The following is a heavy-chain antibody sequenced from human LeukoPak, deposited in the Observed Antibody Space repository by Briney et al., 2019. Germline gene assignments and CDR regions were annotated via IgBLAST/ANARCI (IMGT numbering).Heavy chain of an antibody. CDR1: GFTFSSYA. D-gene: IGHD2-2*01. Sequence: GGSLRLSCAASGFTFSSYAMTWIRQPPGKGPEWISYISSSGGTTTYVDSVKGRFTISRDNAKNSLYLQMNSLRAEDTAVYYCARVCSSGLGPDYWGQGTLVTVSS. CDR2: ISSSGGTT. J-gene: IGHJ4*02. V-gene: IGHV3-48*01. CDR3: ARVCSSGLGPDY.